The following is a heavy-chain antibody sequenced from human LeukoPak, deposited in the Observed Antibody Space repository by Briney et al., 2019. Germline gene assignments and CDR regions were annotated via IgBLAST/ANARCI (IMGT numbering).Heavy chain of an antibody. D-gene: IGHD1-26*01. Sequence: QPSETLSLTCGVSGGSNTTTNYWSWVRQPPGGGLGWIGEISLAGRTRYNPSLQSRVHISIDESKNHLYLNLASVTAADTAVYYCSRESGPFCPFGHWGQGTLVAVTS. CDR2: ISLAGRT. CDR1: GGSNTTTNY. J-gene: IGHJ4*02. V-gene: IGHV4-4*02. CDR3: SRESGPFCPFGH.